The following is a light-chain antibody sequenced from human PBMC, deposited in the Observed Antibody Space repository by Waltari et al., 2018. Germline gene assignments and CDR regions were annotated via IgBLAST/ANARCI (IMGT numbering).Light chain of an antibody. CDR3: SSYATISTTL. V-gene: IGLV2-14*01. CDR1: SSHVGSYNF. CDR2: DVS. Sequence: QSALAQPASVSGSPGPSITISCTGTSSHVGSYNFFSLYTHHPGKAPKLIIYDVSRWPSGVSNRFSGSKSGNTASLTISGLQAGDEADYYCSSYATISTTLFGGGTKVTVL. J-gene: IGLJ2*01.